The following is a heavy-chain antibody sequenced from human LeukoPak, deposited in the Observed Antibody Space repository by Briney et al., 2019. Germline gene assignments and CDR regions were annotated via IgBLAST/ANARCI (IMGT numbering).Heavy chain of an antibody. CDR3: AKAVVPAAREY. J-gene: IGHJ4*02. D-gene: IGHD2-2*01. V-gene: IGHV3-23*01. Sequence: GGPLRVSCAAAGFTFSSYAMSWVRQAAGKGQGWGSVISASGGRTSYAYSVKGRFIVIRENYKTTLYLQMNRMRAEDTAVYYCAKAVVPAAREYWGQGTLVTVSS. CDR1: GFTFSSYA. CDR2: ISASGGRT.